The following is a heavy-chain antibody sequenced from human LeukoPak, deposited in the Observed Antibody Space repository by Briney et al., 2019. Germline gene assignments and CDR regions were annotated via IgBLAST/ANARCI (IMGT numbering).Heavy chain of an antibody. CDR2: IRYDGSNK. D-gene: IGHD3-10*01. CDR3: AKDRSPPGSYYIRRNFDY. Sequence: GGSLRLSCAASGFTFSSYGMHWVRQAPGKGLEWVAFIRYDGSNKYYADSVKGRFTISRDNSKNTLYLQMNSLRAEDTAVHYCAKDRSPPGSYYIRRNFDYWGQGTLVTVSS. V-gene: IGHV3-30*02. CDR1: GFTFSSYG. J-gene: IGHJ4*02.